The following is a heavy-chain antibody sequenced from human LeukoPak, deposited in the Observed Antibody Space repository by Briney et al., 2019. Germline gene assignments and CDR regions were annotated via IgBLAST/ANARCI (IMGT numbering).Heavy chain of an antibody. V-gene: IGHV3-11*06. Sequence: GGSLRLSCAASGFTFSDYYMSWIRQAPGKGLEWVSNISSSSSYTNYADSVKGRFTISRDNAKNSLYLQMNSLRAEDTAVYYCARDSTYGDYVYYYYGMDVWGKGTTVTVSS. CDR2: ISSSSSYT. CDR3: ARDSTYGDYVYYYYGMDV. J-gene: IGHJ6*04. CDR1: GFTFSDYY. D-gene: IGHD4-17*01.